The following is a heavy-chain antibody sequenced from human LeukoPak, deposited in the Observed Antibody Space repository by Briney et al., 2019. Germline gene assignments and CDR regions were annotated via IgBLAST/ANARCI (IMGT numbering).Heavy chain of an antibody. V-gene: IGHV1-18*01. D-gene: IGHD2-15*01. CDR1: GYPFSSHG. Sequence: PMASVKVSCKASGYPFSSHGITWVRQAPGQGLEWMGWISCYNGDTHYAQNFQGRVTMTTDKFTSTAYMELKSLRSDDTAIYYRARDRTNSGGWHPFFDYWGQGTLVAVSS. J-gene: IGHJ4*02. CDR2: ISCYNGDT. CDR3: ARDRTNSGGWHPFFDY.